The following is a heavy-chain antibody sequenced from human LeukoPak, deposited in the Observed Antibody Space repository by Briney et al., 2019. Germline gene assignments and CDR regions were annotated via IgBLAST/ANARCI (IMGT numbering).Heavy chain of an antibody. Sequence: PVKVSCKGSGGTFRSYAISWVRQAPGQGLEWMGGFIPIFGTANYAQKFQGRVTITADESTSTAYMELSSLRSEDTAVYYCARGGRYGSGSYYGYWGQGTLVTVSS. D-gene: IGHD3-10*01. CDR1: GGTFRSYA. J-gene: IGHJ4*02. CDR3: ARGGRYGSGSYYGY. V-gene: IGHV1-69*13. CDR2: FIPIFGTA.